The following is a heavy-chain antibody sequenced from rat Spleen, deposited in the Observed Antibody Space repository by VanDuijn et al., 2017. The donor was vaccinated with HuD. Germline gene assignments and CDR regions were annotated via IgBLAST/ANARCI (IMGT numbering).Heavy chain of an antibody. CDR2: ISYGDNSGHSST. CDR1: GFTFSNYG. Sequence: EVQLVESGGGLVQPGRSLKLSCAASGFTFSNYGMHWIRQAPTKGLEWVATISYGDNSGHSSTYYRDSVKGRFTISRDNAKSTLSLQMNSLRSEDTATYYCARRHYGYTDYFDYWGQGVMVTVSS. CDR3: ARRHYGYTDYFDY. D-gene: IGHD1-9*01. V-gene: IGHV5-19*01. J-gene: IGHJ2*01.